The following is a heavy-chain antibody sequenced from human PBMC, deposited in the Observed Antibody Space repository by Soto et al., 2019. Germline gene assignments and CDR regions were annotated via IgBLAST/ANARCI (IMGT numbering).Heavy chain of an antibody. CDR1: GGSISSSSYY. J-gene: IGHJ6*02. CDR3: ARRPRVSFAEFGYDYYYGIDV. Sequence: PSETLSLTCTVSGGSISSSSYYWGWIRQPPGKGLEWIGNIYYSGSTSYNPSLKSRVTISVDTSKNQFSLKLSSVTAADTAVYYCARRPRVSFAEFGYDYYYGIDVWGQGTTVTVSS. D-gene: IGHD3-10*01. CDR2: IYYSGST. V-gene: IGHV4-39*01.